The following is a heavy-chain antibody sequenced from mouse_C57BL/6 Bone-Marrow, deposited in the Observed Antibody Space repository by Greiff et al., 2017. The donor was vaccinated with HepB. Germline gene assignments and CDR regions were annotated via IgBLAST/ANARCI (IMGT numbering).Heavy chain of an antibody. D-gene: IGHD2-5*01. V-gene: IGHV1-55*01. CDR3: ARQAYYSKGYFDY. Sequence: QVQLQQPGAELVMPGASVKLSCKASGYTFTSYWITWVKQRPGQGLEWIGDIYPGSGSTNYNEKFKSKATLTVDTSSSTAYMQLSSLTSEDSAVYYCARQAYYSKGYFDYWGQGTTLTVSS. CDR1: GYTFTSYW. CDR2: IYPGSGST. J-gene: IGHJ2*01.